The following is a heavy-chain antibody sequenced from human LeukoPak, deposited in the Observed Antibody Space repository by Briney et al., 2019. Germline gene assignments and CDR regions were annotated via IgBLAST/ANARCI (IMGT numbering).Heavy chain of an antibody. D-gene: IGHD6-13*01. CDR2: INHSGST. CDR3: ARVEAAAGALWYFDL. CDR1: GGSFSGYY. V-gene: IGHV4-34*01. Sequence: SETLSLTCAVYGGSFSGYYWSWIRQPPGKGLEWIGEINHSGSTSYNPSLKSRVTISVDTSKNQFSLKLSSVTAAGTAVYYCARVEAAAGALWYFDLWGRGTLVTVSS. J-gene: IGHJ2*01.